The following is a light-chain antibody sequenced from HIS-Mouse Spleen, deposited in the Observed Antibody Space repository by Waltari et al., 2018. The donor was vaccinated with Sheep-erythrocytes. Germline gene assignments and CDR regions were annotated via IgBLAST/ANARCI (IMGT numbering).Light chain of an antibody. V-gene: IGKV3-11*01. CDR2: DAS. CDR1: QSVSSD. Sequence: EIVLTQSPATLSLSPGERATLSCRASQSVSSDLAWYQQKPGQAPRLLIYDASNRATGIPARFSGSGSGTDFTLTISSLEPEDFAVYYCQQRSNWPQPWTFGQGTKVEIK. J-gene: IGKJ1*01. CDR3: QQRSNWPQPWT.